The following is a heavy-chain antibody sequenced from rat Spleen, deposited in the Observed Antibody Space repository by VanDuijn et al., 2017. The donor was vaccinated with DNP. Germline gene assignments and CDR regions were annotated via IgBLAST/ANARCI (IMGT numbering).Heavy chain of an antibody. CDR1: GFNFNDYW. D-gene: IGHD1-12*03. J-gene: IGHJ2*01. CDR2: INKESSII. Sequence: EVKLVESGGGLVQPGRSLKLSCAASGFNFNDYWMGWVRQAPGKGLEWIGEINKESSIINYTPSLKDKFTISRDNAQNTLYLQMSKVGSEDTAIYYCVKEGGSYDGYYPYFDFWGQGITVTVSS. V-gene: IGHV4-2*01. CDR3: VKEGGSYDGYYPYFDF.